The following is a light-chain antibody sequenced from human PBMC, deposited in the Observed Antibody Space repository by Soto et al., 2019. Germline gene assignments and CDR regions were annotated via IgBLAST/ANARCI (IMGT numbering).Light chain of an antibody. Sequence: EIVLTQSPGTLSLSPGERATLSCRASQSVNSNYLAWYQRKPGQAPRLLIYGASNRATDIPYRFSASGSGTDFTLTISRLEPEDFAVYYCQQYDSSPPTFGQGTKVEFQ. CDR1: QSVNSNY. J-gene: IGKJ1*01. CDR2: GAS. CDR3: QQYDSSPPT. V-gene: IGKV3-20*01.